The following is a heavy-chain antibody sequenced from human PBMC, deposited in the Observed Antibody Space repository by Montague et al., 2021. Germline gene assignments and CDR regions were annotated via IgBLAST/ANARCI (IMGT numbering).Heavy chain of an antibody. J-gene: IGHJ6*02. CDR3: ARDRTGERGFDV. Sequence: SETLSLTYVVYGGSLSGYWWSWIRQPPGRGPEWIGEIYQSGSAHXNPSLESRATLSEDTSNNQFSLKLNSVTAADTAVYYCARDRTGERGFDVWGQGTTVTVSS. CDR1: GGSLSGYW. D-gene: IGHD1-1*01. CDR2: IYQSGSA. V-gene: IGHV4-34*01.